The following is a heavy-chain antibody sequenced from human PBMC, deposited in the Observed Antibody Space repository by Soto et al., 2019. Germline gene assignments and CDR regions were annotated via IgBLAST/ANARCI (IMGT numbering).Heavy chain of an antibody. CDR2: IIPIFGTA. V-gene: IGHV1-69*13. Sequence: SVKVSCKASGGTFSSYAISWVRQAPGKGLEWVGGIIPIFGTANYAQKFQGRVTITADESTSTAYMELSSLRSEDTAVYYCPRVYCSGGGCYGIDSWSQGPLVTVSS. CDR3: PRVYCSGGGCYGIDS. D-gene: IGHD2-15*01. J-gene: IGHJ4*02. CDR1: GGTFSSYA.